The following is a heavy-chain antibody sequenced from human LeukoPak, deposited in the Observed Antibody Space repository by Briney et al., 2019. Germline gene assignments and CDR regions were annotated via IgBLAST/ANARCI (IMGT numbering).Heavy chain of an antibody. V-gene: IGHV3-33*01. D-gene: IGHD3-10*01. CDR2: IWYDGSIK. J-gene: IGHJ4*02. CDR1: GFTFGTYG. CDR3: ARAVGPYDY. Sequence: PGGSLRLSCAASGFTFGTYGMHWVRQAPGKGLEWVSVIWYDGSIKYYADSVKDRFTISRDNSKNTLYLQMNSLRAEDTGVYYCARAVGPYDYWGQGTLVTVSS.